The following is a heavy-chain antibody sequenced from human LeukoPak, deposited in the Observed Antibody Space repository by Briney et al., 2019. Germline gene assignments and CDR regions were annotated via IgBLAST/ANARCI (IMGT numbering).Heavy chain of an antibody. Sequence: WGSLRLSCAASGFTFSTYSMNWVRQAPGKGLEWVSAISSSSTYIYYADSVEGRFTIYRGNTENSLYLQMNSLRAEDTALYYCARVGASSDSSGKGQLAAHFDYWGQGTRDSVSS. CDR2: ISSSSTYI. V-gene: IGHV3-21*01. CDR1: GFTFSTYS. J-gene: IGHJ4*02. CDR3: ARVGASSDSSGKGQLAAHFDY. D-gene: IGHD3-22*01.